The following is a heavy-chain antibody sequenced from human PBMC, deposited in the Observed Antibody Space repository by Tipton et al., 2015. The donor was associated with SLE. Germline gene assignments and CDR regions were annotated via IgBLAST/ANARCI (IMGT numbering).Heavy chain of an antibody. Sequence: TLSLTCTGSGGSISSYYWSWIRQPPGKGLEWIGYIYYSGSTNHNPSLKSRVTISVDTSKNQFSLKLSSVTAADTAVYYCARGLGWSGLGYWGQGTLVTVSS. CDR1: GGSISSYY. CDR2: IYYSGST. V-gene: IGHV4-59*08. CDR3: ARGLGWSGLGY. J-gene: IGHJ4*02. D-gene: IGHD3-3*01.